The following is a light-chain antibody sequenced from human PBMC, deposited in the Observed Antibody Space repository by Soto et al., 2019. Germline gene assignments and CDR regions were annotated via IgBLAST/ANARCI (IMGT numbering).Light chain of an antibody. CDR2: DAS. Sequence: EILLTQSPSTLTLSAGERATLSCRASQSVSSYLAWYQQKPGQAPRLLTSDASNRATGIPARSSGSGSGTDFTLTISSLEPEDFEVYYCQQRSNWPLTFGGGTKVDIK. CDR1: QSVSSY. V-gene: IGKV3-11*01. J-gene: IGKJ4*01. CDR3: QQRSNWPLT.